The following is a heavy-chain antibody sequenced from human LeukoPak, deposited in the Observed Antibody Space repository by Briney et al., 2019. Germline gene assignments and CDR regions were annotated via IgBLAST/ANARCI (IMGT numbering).Heavy chain of an antibody. J-gene: IGHJ4*02. CDR2: IWSDGRKT. Sequence: GGPLRLSCAASGFSFSNFGMHWVRQTPGKGLEWLARIWSDGRKTPYADSVMGRFTISRDNSENTLYLQMNSLRVEDTAVYYCVKGGDGFNFGDHWGQGNRVTVSS. CDR3: VKGGDGFNFGDH. V-gene: IGHV3-33*06. D-gene: IGHD5-24*01. CDR1: GFSFSNFG.